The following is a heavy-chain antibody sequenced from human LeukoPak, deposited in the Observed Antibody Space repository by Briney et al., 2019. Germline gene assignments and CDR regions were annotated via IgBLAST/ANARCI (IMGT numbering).Heavy chain of an antibody. CDR1: GGTFSSYA. D-gene: IGHD2-15*01. J-gene: IGHJ4*02. V-gene: IGHV1-69*06. CDR3: ARVLTRGYCSGGSCYSFGY. CDR2: IIPIFGTA. Sequence: SVKVSCKASGGTFSSYAISWVRQAPGQGLEWMGGIIPIFGTANYAQKFQGRVTITADKSTSTAYMELSSLRSEDTAVYYCARVLTRGYCSGGSCYSFGYWGQGTLVTVSS.